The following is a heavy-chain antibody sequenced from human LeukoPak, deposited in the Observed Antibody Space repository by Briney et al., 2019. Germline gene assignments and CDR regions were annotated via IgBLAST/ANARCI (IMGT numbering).Heavy chain of an antibody. Sequence: HPGRSLRLSCAASGFTFSGYGMHWVRQAPGKGLEWVAVISYDGSNKYYADSVKGRFTISRDNSKNTLYLQMNSLRAEDTAVYYCARDDSNGMDVWGQGTTVTVSS. CDR2: ISYDGSNK. CDR3: ARDDSNGMDV. J-gene: IGHJ6*02. V-gene: IGHV3-30*03. D-gene: IGHD3-22*01. CDR1: GFTFSGYG.